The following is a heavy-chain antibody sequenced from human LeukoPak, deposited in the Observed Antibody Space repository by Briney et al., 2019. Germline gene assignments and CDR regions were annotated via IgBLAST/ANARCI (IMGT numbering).Heavy chain of an antibody. CDR3: AKVESGAKGYFDY. J-gene: IGHJ4*01. Sequence: GGSLRLSCAASGCTFSNYAMSWVRQAPGKGLEWVSVISGSGGSTYYADSVKGRFTISRDNSKHTLYLQMNSLRAEDTAVYYCAKVESGAKGYFDYWGQGILVTVSS. CDR2: ISGSGGST. D-gene: IGHD1-1*01. CDR1: GCTFSNYA. V-gene: IGHV3-23*01.